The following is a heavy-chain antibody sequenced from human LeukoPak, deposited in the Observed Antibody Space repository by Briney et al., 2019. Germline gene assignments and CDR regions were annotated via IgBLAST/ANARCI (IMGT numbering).Heavy chain of an antibody. J-gene: IGHJ4*02. Sequence: PGGSLRPSCAASGFTFTFYAMSWVRQAPGKGLEWVSAISGSGGRTYYADSVKGRFTISRDNSKNTLYLQMNSLRAEDTAVYYCASSTYYDFWSGYYIDYWGQGTLVTVSS. CDR2: ISGSGGRT. D-gene: IGHD3-3*01. V-gene: IGHV3-23*01. CDR1: GFTFTFYA. CDR3: ASSTYYDFWSGYYIDY.